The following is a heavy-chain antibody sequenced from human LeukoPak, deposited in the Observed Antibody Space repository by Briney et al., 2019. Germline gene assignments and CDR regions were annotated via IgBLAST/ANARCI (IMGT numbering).Heavy chain of an antibody. CDR2: INHSGST. Sequence: SETLSLTCAVYGGSFSGYYWSWIRQPPGKGLEWIGEINHSGSTNYNPSLKSRVTISVDTSKNQFSLKLSSVTAADTAVYYCARHESPRLIVVVPAATPYNWFDPWGQGTLVTVSS. CDR3: ARHESPRLIVVVPAATPYNWFDP. D-gene: IGHD2-2*01. V-gene: IGHV4-34*01. J-gene: IGHJ5*02. CDR1: GGSFSGYY.